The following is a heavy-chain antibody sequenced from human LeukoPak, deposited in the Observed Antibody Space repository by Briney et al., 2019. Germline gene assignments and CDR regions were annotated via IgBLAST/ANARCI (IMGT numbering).Heavy chain of an antibody. CDR2: IYYSGST. Sequence: ASETLSLTCTVSGGSISSSSYYWGWIRQPPGKGLEWIGSIYYSGSTYYNPSLKSRVTISVDTSKNQFSLKLSSVTAADTAVYYCARDPVDQPYWFFDLWGRGTLVTVSS. CDR1: GGSISSSSYY. V-gene: IGHV4-39*07. D-gene: IGHD2-2*01. J-gene: IGHJ2*01. CDR3: ARDPVDQPYWFFDL.